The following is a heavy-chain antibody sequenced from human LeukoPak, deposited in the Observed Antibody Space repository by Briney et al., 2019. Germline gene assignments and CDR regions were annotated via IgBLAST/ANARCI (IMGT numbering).Heavy chain of an antibody. CDR2: IYYSGST. CDR3: ATPHYDFWSGYPNWFDP. CDR1: GGSISSSSYY. J-gene: IGHJ5*02. V-gene: IGHV4-39*01. Sequence: PSETLSLTCTVSGGSISSSSYYWGWIRQPPGKGLEWIGCIYYSGSTYYNPSLKSRVTISVDTSKNQFSLKLSSVTAADTAVYYCATPHYDFWSGYPNWFDPWGQGTLVTVSS. D-gene: IGHD3-3*01.